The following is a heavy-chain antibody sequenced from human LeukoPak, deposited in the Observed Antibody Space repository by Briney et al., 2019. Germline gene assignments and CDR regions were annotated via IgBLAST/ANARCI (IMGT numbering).Heavy chain of an antibody. Sequence: GGSLRLSRAASGFTFSDYYMSWIRQAPGKGLEWVSYISSSGSTICYADSVKGRFTISRDNAKNSLYLQMNSLRAEDTAVYYCAREEYYYDSSGYSAAYWGQGTLVTVSS. V-gene: IGHV3-11*01. CDR2: ISSSGSTI. J-gene: IGHJ4*02. D-gene: IGHD3-22*01. CDR3: AREEYYYDSSGYSAAY. CDR1: GFTFSDYY.